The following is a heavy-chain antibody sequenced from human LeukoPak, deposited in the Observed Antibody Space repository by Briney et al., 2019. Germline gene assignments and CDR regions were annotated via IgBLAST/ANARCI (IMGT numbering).Heavy chain of an antibody. CDR1: EFTLTNAW. D-gene: IGHD6-13*01. J-gene: IGHJ1*01. CDR2: IKSKTDGGTT. CDR3: TTVRGSSYQYFQR. Sequence: GGSLRLSCVSSEFTLTNAWMSWVRQAPGQGLQWFDRIKSKTDGGTTDYAAPVKGRFTISRDDSKTTLYLQMNSLKSGDTAVYYCTTVRGSSYQYFQRWGQGTLVTVSS. V-gene: IGHV3-15*01.